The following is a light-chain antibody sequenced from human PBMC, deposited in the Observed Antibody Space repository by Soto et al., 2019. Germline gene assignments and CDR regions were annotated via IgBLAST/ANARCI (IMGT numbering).Light chain of an antibody. Sequence: SVLPPPASVSGSPGQSITMSFTGTSSDVGGYNYVSWYQQHPGKAPKLMIYEVSNRPSGVSNRFSGSKSGNTASLTMSGLQAEDEDDYYCSSYTTSGTLVLGTGTKVTVL. CDR3: SSYTTSGTLV. J-gene: IGLJ1*01. V-gene: IGLV2-14*01. CDR2: EVS. CDR1: SSDVGGYNY.